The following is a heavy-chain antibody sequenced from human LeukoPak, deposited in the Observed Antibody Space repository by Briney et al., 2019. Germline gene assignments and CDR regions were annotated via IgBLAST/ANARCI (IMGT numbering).Heavy chain of an antibody. CDR3: ARDLTATMKIEY. Sequence: ASVKVSCKASGYTFTGYYMHWVRQAPGQGLEWVGWINPNSGGTNYAQKFQGRVTMTRDTSISTAYMELSRLRSDDTAVYYCARDLTATMKIEYWGQGTLVTVSS. CDR1: GYTFTGYY. D-gene: IGHD5-12*01. V-gene: IGHV1-2*02. J-gene: IGHJ4*02. CDR2: INPNSGGT.